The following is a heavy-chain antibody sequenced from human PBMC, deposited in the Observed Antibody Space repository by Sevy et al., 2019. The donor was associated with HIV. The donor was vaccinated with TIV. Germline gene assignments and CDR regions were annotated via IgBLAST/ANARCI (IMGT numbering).Heavy chain of an antibody. CDR3: ARDIGAGSNSETSSPPFFFYYFDS. CDR1: GFSLDDYA. Sequence: GGSLRLSCAASGFSLDDYAMHWVRQSSGKGLEWVAGISWNSGSIGYAGSVKGRFTISRDNARNTLYLQMNNMRSEDTALYYCARDIGAGSNSETSSPPFFFYYFDSWGQGTLVTVSS. J-gene: IGHJ4*02. CDR2: ISWNSGSI. V-gene: IGHV3-9*01. D-gene: IGHD1-26*01.